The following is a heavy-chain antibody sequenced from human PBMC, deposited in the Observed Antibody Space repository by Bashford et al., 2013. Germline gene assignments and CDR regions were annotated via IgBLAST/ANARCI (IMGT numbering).Heavy chain of an antibody. Sequence: ASVKVSCKASGYTFTGYYMHWVRQAPGQGLEWMGWINPNSGGTNYAQKFQGRVTMTRDTSISTAYMELSRLRSDDTAVYYCARNYYYDSSGYYSHYDYWGQGTLGHRLL. CDR2: INPNSGGT. CDR1: GYTFTGYY. J-gene: IGHJ4*02. CDR3: ARNYYYDSSGYYSHYDY. D-gene: IGHD3-22*01. V-gene: IGHV1-2*02.